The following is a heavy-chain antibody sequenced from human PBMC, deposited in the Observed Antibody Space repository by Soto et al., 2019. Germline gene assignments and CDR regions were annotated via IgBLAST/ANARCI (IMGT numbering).Heavy chain of an antibody. D-gene: IGHD5-18*01. CDR3: VRDLAHGYTGNA. Sequence: TLYITCSVSGAIVTSGENYWSWVRQPPGKGLEWLGYIYDSGVTSYTPALKSRVTLSLDRPNNQVSLKLRSVTAADTAVYFCVRDLAHGYTGNAWGHGTLVTVSS. CDR2: IYDSGVT. J-gene: IGHJ3*01. CDR1: GAIVTSGENY. V-gene: IGHV4-30-4*08.